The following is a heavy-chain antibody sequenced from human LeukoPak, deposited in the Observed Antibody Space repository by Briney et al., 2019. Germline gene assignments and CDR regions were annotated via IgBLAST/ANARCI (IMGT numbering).Heavy chain of an antibody. CDR1: VYTFTGYY. D-gene: IGHD5-24*01. V-gene: IGHV1-2*02. CDR2: INPNSGGT. J-gene: IGHJ4*02. Sequence: ASVKVSCKASVYTFTGYYMHWVRQAPGQGLEWMGWINPNSGGTNYAQKFQGRVTMTRDTSISTAYMELSRLRSDDTAVYYCARGTRRDGYNLGYWGQGTLVTVSS. CDR3: ARGTRRDGYNLGY.